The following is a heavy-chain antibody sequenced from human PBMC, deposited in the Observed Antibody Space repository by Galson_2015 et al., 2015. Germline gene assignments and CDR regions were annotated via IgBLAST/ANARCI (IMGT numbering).Heavy chain of an antibody. Sequence: SLRLSCAASGFTFSSYGMHWVRQAPGKGLEWVAVIWYDGSNKYYADSVKGRFTISRDNSKNTLYLQMNSLRAEDTAVYYCARSRHYVWGSYHLDYWGQGTLVTVSS. CDR3: ARSRHYVWGSYHLDY. D-gene: IGHD3-16*01. J-gene: IGHJ4*02. CDR1: GFTFSSYG. CDR2: IWYDGSNK. V-gene: IGHV3-33*01.